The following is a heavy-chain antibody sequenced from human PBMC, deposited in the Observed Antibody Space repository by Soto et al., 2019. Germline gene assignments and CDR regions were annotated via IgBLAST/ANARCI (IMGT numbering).Heavy chain of an antibody. CDR3: ARRMAAAAPNWFDP. D-gene: IGHD6-13*01. V-gene: IGHV3-23*01. CDR1: GFTFSSYA. CDR2: ISEGGGST. J-gene: IGHJ5*02. Sequence: GGSLRLSCAASGFTFSSYAMIWVRQAPGKGLEWVSSISEGGGSTFYADSVKGRFTISRDNSKNTLYLQVNSLRDEDTAVYYCARRMAAAAPNWFDPWGQGTLVTVSS.